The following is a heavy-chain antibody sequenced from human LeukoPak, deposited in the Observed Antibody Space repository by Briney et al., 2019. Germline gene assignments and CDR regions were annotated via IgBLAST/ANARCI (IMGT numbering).Heavy chain of an antibody. Sequence: GGSLRLSCAGSGFTFSSYAMSWVRQAPGKGLEWVSAISGSGGSTYYADSVKGRFTISRDNSKNTLFLQMDSLRAEDMAMYYCAKGMARGVLSSFDYWGQGTLVTVSS. V-gene: IGHV3-23*01. CDR1: GFTFSSYA. CDR2: ISGSGGST. J-gene: IGHJ4*02. D-gene: IGHD3-10*01. CDR3: AKGMARGVLSSFDY.